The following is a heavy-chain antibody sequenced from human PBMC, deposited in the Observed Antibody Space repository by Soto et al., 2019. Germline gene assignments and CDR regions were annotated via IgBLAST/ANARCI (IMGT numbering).Heavy chain of an antibody. CDR1: GFTFSGFD. J-gene: IGHJ4*02. V-gene: IGHV3-13*01. CDR3: ARGQEVGAHFFDS. CDR2: IGTAGDT. Sequence: GGSLRLSCAASGFTFSGFDMHWVRQPTGKGLEWVSTIGTAGDTYYAVSVKGRFTISRDNAKNSLSLQMNSLRAGDTAVYFCARGQEVGAHFFDSWGQGTQVTVSS. D-gene: IGHD2-15*01.